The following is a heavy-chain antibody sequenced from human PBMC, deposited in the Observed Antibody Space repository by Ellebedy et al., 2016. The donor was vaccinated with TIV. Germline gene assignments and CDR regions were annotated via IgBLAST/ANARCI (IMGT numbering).Heavy chain of an antibody. CDR2: INPNSGGT. V-gene: IGHV1-2*02. J-gene: IGHJ5*02. D-gene: IGHD1-14*01. CDR3: ARDGIASHNWFDP. CDR1: GYTFTGYY. Sequence: AASVKVSCKASGYTFTGYYMHWVRQAPGQGLEWMGWINPNSGGTNYAQKFQGRVTMTRDTSISTAYMELSRLRSDDTAVYYCARDGIASHNWFDPWGQGTLVTVSS.